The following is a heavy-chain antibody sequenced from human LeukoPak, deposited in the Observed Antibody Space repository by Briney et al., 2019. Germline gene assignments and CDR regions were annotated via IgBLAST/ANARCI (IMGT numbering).Heavy chain of an antibody. V-gene: IGHV3-48*03. Sequence: GGSLRLSCGASGFTFSNYEMNWVRRAPGKGLEWLSYISSSGRTIYYADSVKGRFTISRDNAKNSLYLQMNSLRAEDTAVYYCARDRKAAVTYPDYWGQGTLVTVSS. CDR3: ARDRKAAVTYPDY. D-gene: IGHD4-17*01. CDR1: GFTFSNYE. CDR2: ISSSGRTI. J-gene: IGHJ4*02.